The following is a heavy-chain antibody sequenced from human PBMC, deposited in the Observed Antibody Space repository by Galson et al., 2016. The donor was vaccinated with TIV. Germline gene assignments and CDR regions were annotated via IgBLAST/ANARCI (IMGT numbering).Heavy chain of an antibody. CDR2: VYYTGST. D-gene: IGHD1-14*01. J-gene: IGHJ6*02. CDR3: ARHKPQYSPVQPHGLDV. V-gene: IGHV4-59*08. Sequence: TLSLTCTVSGGSISYYYWRWIRQPPGKGLDWIGYVYYTGSTDYNPSLKSRVTISVDTSKNQSTLKLSSVTAADTAVYYCARHKPQYSPVQPHGLDVWGQGTTVAVSS. CDR1: GGSISYYY.